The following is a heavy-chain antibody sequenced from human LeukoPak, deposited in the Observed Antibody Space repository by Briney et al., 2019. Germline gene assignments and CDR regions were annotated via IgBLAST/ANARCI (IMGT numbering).Heavy chain of an antibody. D-gene: IGHD2-21*01. Sequence: GGSLRLSCAAAGFTFSSYAMSWVRQVPGKGLEWVSGISGNAVNTYYADFVKGRFTISRDNSKNTLYLQMNSLRAEDTAVYYCATEKGDSPDYWGQGTLVTVSS. J-gene: IGHJ4*02. V-gene: IGHV3-23*01. CDR1: GFTFSSYA. CDR3: ATEKGDSPDY. CDR2: ISGNAVNT.